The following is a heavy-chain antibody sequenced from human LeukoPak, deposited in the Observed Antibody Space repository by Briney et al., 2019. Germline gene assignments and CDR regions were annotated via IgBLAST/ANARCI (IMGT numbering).Heavy chain of an antibody. Sequence: SDTLSLTCTLSGGSISSSYCSWTRHPPGKGRDWIGFIYHNGRTDYNPSIKSRVTISADTSKNQFSLRLSSVTAADTAVYYCARVFRAAAVDYWGQGTLVTVSS. CDR1: GGSISSSY. V-gene: IGHV4-59*07. CDR3: ARVFRAAAVDY. CDR2: IYHNGRT. J-gene: IGHJ4*02. D-gene: IGHD6-13*01.